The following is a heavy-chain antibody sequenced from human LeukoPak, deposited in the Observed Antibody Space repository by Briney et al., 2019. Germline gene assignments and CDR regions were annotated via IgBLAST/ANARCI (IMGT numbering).Heavy chain of an antibody. D-gene: IGHD5-12*01. Sequence: PGGSLRLSCATSGFTITNHYMSWVRQAPGKGLEWVSAIYSGGSISYADSVKGRSTISRDNSKNMLYFQMNSLRAEDTAVYYCARGSGYDGYDTWGQGTLVTVSS. J-gene: IGHJ5*02. CDR3: ARGSGYDGYDT. CDR1: GFTITNHY. V-gene: IGHV3-66*01. CDR2: IYSGGSI.